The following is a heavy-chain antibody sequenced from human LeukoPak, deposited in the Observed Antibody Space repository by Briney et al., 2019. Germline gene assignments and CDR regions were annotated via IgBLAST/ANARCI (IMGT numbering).Heavy chain of an antibody. CDR2: IYYSGST. CDR1: GGSISSSSYS. Sequence: KTSETLSLTCTVSGGSISSSSYSWGWIRQPPGKGLEWIGSIYYSGSTYYNPSLKSRVTISVDTSKNQFSLKLSSVTAADTAVYYCARLTPPAALFDYWGQGTLVTVSS. CDR3: ARLTPPAALFDY. D-gene: IGHD2-15*01. J-gene: IGHJ4*02. V-gene: IGHV4-39*01.